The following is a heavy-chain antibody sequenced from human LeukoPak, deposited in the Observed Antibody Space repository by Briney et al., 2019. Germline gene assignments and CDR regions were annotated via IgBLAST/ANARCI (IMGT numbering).Heavy chain of an antibody. CDR1: GFTFSSYS. V-gene: IGHV3-21*01. CDR2: ISSSSSYI. D-gene: IGHD2-2*01. J-gene: IGHJ1*01. CDR3: ARSRTVVVPAAILARGYFQH. Sequence: GGSLRLSCAASGFTFSSYSMNWVRQAPGKGLEWVSSISSSSSYIYYADSVKGRFTISRDNAKNSLYLQMNSLRAEDTAVYYCARSRTVVVPAAILARGYFQHWGQGTLVTVSS.